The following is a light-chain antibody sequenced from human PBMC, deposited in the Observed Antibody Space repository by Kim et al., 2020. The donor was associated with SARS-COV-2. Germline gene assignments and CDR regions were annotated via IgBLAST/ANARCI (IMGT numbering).Light chain of an antibody. Sequence: AAGGDRVTITCRASQRISSYLNWYQQKPAKAPKLLIDAASSLQSGVPSRFSGSGSGTDFTLTISSLQPEDFATYYCQKSYSTPLTFGGGTKVDIK. CDR1: QRISSY. CDR3: QKSYSTPLT. V-gene: IGKV1-39*01. CDR2: AAS. J-gene: IGKJ4*01.